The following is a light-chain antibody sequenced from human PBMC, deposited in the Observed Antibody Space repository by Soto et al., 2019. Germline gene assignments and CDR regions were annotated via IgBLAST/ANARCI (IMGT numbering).Light chain of an antibody. Sequence: DIQMTQSPSTLSASVGDRVTITCRASQSISSWLAWYQQKPGKAPKLLIYDASSLESGVPSGFSGSGSGTEFTLTISSLQPDDFATYYCQQYEGTFGQGTKVDIK. J-gene: IGKJ1*01. CDR2: DAS. CDR1: QSISSW. CDR3: QQYEGT. V-gene: IGKV1-5*01.